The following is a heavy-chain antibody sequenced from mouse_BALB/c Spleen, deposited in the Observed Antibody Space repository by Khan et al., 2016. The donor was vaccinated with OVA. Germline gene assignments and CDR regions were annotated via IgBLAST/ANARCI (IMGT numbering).Heavy chain of an antibody. CDR2: ISTGGSYT. CDR1: GFTFSTYG. J-gene: IGHJ3*01. CDR3: ARLAYYHDSEGFAY. D-gene: IGHD1-1*01. Sequence: EVKLVESGGDLVKPGGSLKLSCAASGFTFSTYGMSWVRQTPDKRLEWVATISTGGSYTYYPDSVKGRFTISRDNAKNTLYLQMNSLKSEDTAMFYCARLAYYHDSEGFAYWGQGTLVTVSA. V-gene: IGHV5-6*01.